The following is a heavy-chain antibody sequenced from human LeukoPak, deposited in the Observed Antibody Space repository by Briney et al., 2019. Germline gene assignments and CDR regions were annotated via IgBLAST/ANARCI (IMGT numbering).Heavy chain of an antibody. D-gene: IGHD4-17*01. CDR1: GFTFDDYG. Sequence: PGGSLRLSCAASGFTFDDYGMSWVRQAPGKGLEWVSGINWNGGSTGYADSVKGRFTISRDNAKNSLYLQMNSLRAEDTALYHCARPSLRYYYYYGMDVWGQGTTVTVSS. CDR3: ARPSLRYYYYYGMDV. V-gene: IGHV3-20*01. CDR2: INWNGGST. J-gene: IGHJ6*02.